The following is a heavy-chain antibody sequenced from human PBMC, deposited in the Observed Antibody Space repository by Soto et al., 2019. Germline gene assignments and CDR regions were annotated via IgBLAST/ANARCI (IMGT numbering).Heavy chain of an antibody. Sequence: SETLSLTCTVSGGSISSSSYYWGWIRQPPGKGLEWIGSIYYSGSTYYNPSLKSRVTISVDTSKNQFSLKLSSVTAADTAVYYFSRVFSDSSSLFDPWGQGTLVPVSS. CDR1: GGSISSSSYY. CDR2: IYYSGST. V-gene: IGHV4-39*07. CDR3: SRVFSDSSSLFDP. D-gene: IGHD6-13*01. J-gene: IGHJ5*02.